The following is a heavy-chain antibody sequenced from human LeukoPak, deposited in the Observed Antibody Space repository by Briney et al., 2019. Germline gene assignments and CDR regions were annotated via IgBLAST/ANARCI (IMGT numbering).Heavy chain of an antibody. D-gene: IGHD1-1*01. J-gene: IGHJ3*02. CDR3: ARCLDTNWNDCSAFDI. CDR1: GFTFSSYW. CDR2: IKQDGSEK. V-gene: IGHV3-7*01. Sequence: GGSLRLSCAASGFTFSSYWMSWVRQAPGKGLEWVANIKQDGSEKYYVDSVKGRFTISRDNAKNSLYLQMNSLRAEDTAVYYCARCLDTNWNDCSAFDIWGQGTMVTVSS.